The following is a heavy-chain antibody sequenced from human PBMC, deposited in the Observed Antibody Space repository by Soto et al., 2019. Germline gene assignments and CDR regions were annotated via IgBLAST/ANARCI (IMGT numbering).Heavy chain of an antibody. CDR1: GFTFSDYA. D-gene: IGHD3-16*01. Sequence: GGSLRLSCVASGFTFSDYAMTWVRQAPGKGLEWVATISATGGNIEYTDSVKGRFTISRDNSKNTLYLQLNGLTADDTAVHYCAKVAGGLGYFDLWGRGTLVTVSS. V-gene: IGHV3-23*01. J-gene: IGHJ2*01. CDR3: AKVAGGLGYFDL. CDR2: ISATGGNI.